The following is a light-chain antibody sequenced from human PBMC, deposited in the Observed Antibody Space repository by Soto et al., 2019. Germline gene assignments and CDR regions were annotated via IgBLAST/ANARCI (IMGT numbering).Light chain of an antibody. CDR1: SSDVGGYNY. J-gene: IGLJ2*01. Sequence: QSALTQPASVSGSPGQSITISCTGTSSDVGGYNYVSWYQHHPGKVPKLMIYDVSNRPSGVSNRFSGSKSGNTASLTISGLQAEDEADYYCSSYGGSSALVLFGGGTKLTVL. CDR3: SSYGGSSALVL. V-gene: IGLV2-14*03. CDR2: DVS.